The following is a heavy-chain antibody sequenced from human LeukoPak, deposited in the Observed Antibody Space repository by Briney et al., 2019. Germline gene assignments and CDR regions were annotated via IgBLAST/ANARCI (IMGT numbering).Heavy chain of an antibody. V-gene: IGHV4-34*01. Sequence: PGGSLRLSCAASGFTVSSNYMSWVRQAPGKGLEWIGEINHSGTTKYNPSLKSRVTISVDTPQNQFSLRLSSVTAADTAVYYCTRNNWFDPWGQGTLVTVSS. CDR1: GFTVSSNY. CDR2: INHSGTT. CDR3: TRNNWFDP. J-gene: IGHJ5*02.